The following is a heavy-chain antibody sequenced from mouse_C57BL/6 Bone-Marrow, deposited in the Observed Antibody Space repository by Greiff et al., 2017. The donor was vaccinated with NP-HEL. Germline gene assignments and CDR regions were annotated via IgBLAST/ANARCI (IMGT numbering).Heavy chain of an antibody. CDR1: GYTFTSYG. Sequence: QVQLKESGAELARPGASVKLSCKASGYTFTSYGISWVKQRTGQGLEWIGEIYPRSGNTYYNEKFKGKATLTADKSSSTAYMELRSLPSEDSAVYFCARLTTVVVTRYFDVWGTGTTVTVSS. V-gene: IGHV1-81*01. D-gene: IGHD1-1*01. CDR2: IYPRSGNT. CDR3: ARLTTVVVTRYFDV. J-gene: IGHJ1*03.